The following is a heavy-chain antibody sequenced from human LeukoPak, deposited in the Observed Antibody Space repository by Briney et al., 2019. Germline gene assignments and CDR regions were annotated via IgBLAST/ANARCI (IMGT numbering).Heavy chain of an antibody. Sequence: ASVKVSCKASGYTFTGYYMHWVRQAPGQGLEWMGWINPNSGGTNYAQKFQGRVTMTRDASISTAYMELSRLRSDDTAVYYCARVLRVTSWYGEEWFDPWGQGTLVTVSS. J-gene: IGHJ5*02. CDR3: ARVLRVTSWYGEEWFDP. CDR1: GYTFTGYY. V-gene: IGHV1-2*02. D-gene: IGHD6-13*01. CDR2: INPNSGGT.